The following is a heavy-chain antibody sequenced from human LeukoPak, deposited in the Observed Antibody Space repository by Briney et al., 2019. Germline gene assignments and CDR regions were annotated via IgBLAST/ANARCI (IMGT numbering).Heavy chain of an antibody. J-gene: IGHJ6*02. V-gene: IGHV1-69*13. CDR1: GGTFSSYA. D-gene: IGHD4-17*01. Sequence: SVKVSCKASGGTFSSYAISWVRQAPGQGLEWMGGIIPIFGTANYAQKFQGRVTITADESTSTAYMELSSLRSEDTAVYYCARGMGGDYGGDYYYGMDVWGQGTTVTVAS. CDR3: ARGMGGDYGGDYYYGMDV. CDR2: IIPIFGTA.